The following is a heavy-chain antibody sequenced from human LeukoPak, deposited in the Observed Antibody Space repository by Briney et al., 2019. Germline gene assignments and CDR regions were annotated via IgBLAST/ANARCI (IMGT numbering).Heavy chain of an antibody. J-gene: IGHJ4*02. D-gene: IGHD2-15*01. CDR1: GGSFSGYY. CDR2: INHSGST. Sequence: SETLSLTCAVYGGSFSGYYWSWIRQPPGKGLEWIGEINHSGSTNYNPSLKSRVTISVDTSKNQFSLKLSSVTAADTAVYYCASQDGYWGQGTLVTVSS. CDR3: ASQDGY. V-gene: IGHV4-34*01.